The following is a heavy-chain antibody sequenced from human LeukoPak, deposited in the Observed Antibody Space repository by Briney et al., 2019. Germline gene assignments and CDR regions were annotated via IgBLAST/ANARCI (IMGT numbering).Heavy chain of an antibody. V-gene: IGHV1-69*05. Sequence: ASVNVSCKASGGTFSSYAISWVRQAPAQGLEWMGRIIPIFGTANYAQKFQGRVTNTTDESTSTAYMELSSLKSEDTAVYYCAREPWSYYGSGSINWFDPWGQGTLVTVSS. CDR2: IIPIFGTA. D-gene: IGHD3-10*01. J-gene: IGHJ5*02. CDR3: AREPWSYYGSGSINWFDP. CDR1: GGTFSSYA.